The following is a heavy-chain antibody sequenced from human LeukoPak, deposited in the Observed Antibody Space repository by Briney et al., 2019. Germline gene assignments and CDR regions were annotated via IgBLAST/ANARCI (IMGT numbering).Heavy chain of an antibody. Sequence: GGSLRLSCAASGFTFSSYAMHWVRQAPGKGLEWVSFISSDGSQKYYADSVKGRFTISRDNSKNTLYLQLNSLRVEDTAVYYCAREHGRSGYFDYWGQGALVSVSS. J-gene: IGHJ4*02. CDR2: ISSDGSQK. CDR3: AREHGRSGYFDY. CDR1: GFTFSSYA. D-gene: IGHD3-22*01. V-gene: IGHV3-30*19.